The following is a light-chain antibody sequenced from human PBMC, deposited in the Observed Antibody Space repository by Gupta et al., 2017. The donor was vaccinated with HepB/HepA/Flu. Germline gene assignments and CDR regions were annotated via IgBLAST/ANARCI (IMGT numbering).Light chain of an antibody. V-gene: IGKV3-15*01. CDR3: QQYNNCAPPT. Sequence: EILMTQSPATLSMSPGERGTLSCRASQSVRSNLAWQEQRPSQAPRLLIYAASTRDTGVTDRFGGSGCGKEFSLTISSRLSEDFAGYYCQQYNNCAPPTFGHGTRLEMK. CDR2: AAS. CDR1: QSVRSN. J-gene: IGKJ5*01.